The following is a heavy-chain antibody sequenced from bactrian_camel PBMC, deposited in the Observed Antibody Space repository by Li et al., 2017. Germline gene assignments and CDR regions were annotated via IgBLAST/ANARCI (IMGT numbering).Heavy chain of an antibody. CDR1: GDSDTINC. D-gene: IGHD1*01. CDR2: MTIGVGGGTK. Sequence: HVQLVESGGGSVQTGGSRTLSCLASGDSDTINCAAWFRQAPGKERETVARMTIGVGGGTKHYSDSVLGRFTISQDTFDNTLYLQMDGLDSDDTAMYYCAARRLWPGCLRGTRADFTSWGQGTQVTVS. V-gene: IGHV3S54*01. J-gene: IGHJ6*01. CDR3: AARRLWPGCLRGTRADFTS.